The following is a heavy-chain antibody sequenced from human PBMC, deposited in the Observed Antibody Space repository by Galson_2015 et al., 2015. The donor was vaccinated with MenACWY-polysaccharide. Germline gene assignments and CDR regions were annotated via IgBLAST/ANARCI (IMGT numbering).Heavy chain of an antibody. CDR1: GFTFDDYA. J-gene: IGHJ6*02. CDR3: AKDKGGGRDYYGATMAGFYGMDV. Sequence: SLRLSCAASGFTFDDYAMHWVRQAPGKGLEWVSLISGDGGSTYYADSVKGRFTISRDNSKNSLYLQMNSLRTEDTALYYCAKDKGGGRDYYGATMAGFYGMDVWGQGTTVTVSS. V-gene: IGHV3-43*02. CDR2: ISGDGGST. D-gene: IGHD4-17*01.